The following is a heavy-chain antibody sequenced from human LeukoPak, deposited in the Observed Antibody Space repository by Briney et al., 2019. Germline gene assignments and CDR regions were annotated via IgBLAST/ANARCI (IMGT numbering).Heavy chain of an antibody. Sequence: VASVKASCKASGYTFTGYYMHWVRQAPGQGLEWMGRINPNSGGTNYAQKFQGRVTMTRDTSISTAYMELSRLRSDDTAVYYCARSSLYGSGSYHNDYWGQGTLVTVSS. V-gene: IGHV1-2*06. CDR3: ARSSLYGSGSYHNDY. D-gene: IGHD3-10*01. CDR1: GYTFTGYY. CDR2: INPNSGGT. J-gene: IGHJ4*02.